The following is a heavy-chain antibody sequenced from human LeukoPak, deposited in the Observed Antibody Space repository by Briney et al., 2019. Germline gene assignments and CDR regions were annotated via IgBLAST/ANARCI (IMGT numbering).Heavy chain of an antibody. D-gene: IGHD3-22*01. CDR1: GGTFSSYA. Sequence: GASVTVSFTASGGTFSSYAISWVRQAPGQGLEWMGGIIPIFGTANYAQKFQGRVTITADESTSTAYMELSSLRSEDTAVYYCARGYYYDSSGYYSGAFDIWGQGTMVTVSS. CDR3: ARGYYYDSSGYYSGAFDI. CDR2: IIPIFGTA. V-gene: IGHV1-69*13. J-gene: IGHJ3*02.